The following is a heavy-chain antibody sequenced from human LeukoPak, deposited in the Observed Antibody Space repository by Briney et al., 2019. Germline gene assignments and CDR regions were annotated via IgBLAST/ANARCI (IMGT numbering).Heavy chain of an antibody. CDR1: GGSTSGGDFY. CDR2: IFYSGSI. V-gene: IGHV4-30-4*08. Sequence: SQTLSLTCNVSGGSTSGGDFYWSWFRQSPGKGLEWIGHIFYSGSINYNPSLESRVTISIDRSEKQFSLKLRSVTAADTAVYYCARSLGQLLGFDPWGQGILVTVSS. D-gene: IGHD3-10*01. CDR3: ARSLGQLLGFDP. J-gene: IGHJ5*02.